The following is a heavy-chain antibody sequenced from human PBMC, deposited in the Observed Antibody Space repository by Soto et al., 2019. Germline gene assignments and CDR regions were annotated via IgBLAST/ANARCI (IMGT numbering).Heavy chain of an antibody. D-gene: IGHD3-10*01. CDR1: GGTFNTYA. V-gene: IGHV1-69*19. J-gene: IGHJ4*02. CDR3: AREVQVHAPAFVY. CDR2: ISPMFGAA. Sequence: QVQLVQSGAEMQKPGSSVKVSCQSSGGTFNTYAMNWVRQAPGQGTEWMGDISPMFGAAKYAPKIQGRVTITSGESTGTSYMQLCSLPSEDTALYFCAREVQVHAPAFVYWGQGTLVTVSS.